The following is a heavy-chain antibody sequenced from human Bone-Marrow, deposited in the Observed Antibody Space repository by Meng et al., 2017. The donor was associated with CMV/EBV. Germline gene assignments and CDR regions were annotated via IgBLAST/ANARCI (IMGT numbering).Heavy chain of an antibody. CDR2: IHYTGRA. Sequence: QVQLQQSGPGLGKTSETLSLTCRVSGVSIRTHYWSWIRQTPGKGLEWIASIHYTGRADYSPSLKSRVTVSVDTSDSQLSLKLSSVTTADTAMYYCAERGGGYWGQGILVTVSS. CDR3: AERGGGY. D-gene: IGHD1-1*01. V-gene: IGHV4-59*11. CDR1: GVSIRTHY. J-gene: IGHJ4*02.